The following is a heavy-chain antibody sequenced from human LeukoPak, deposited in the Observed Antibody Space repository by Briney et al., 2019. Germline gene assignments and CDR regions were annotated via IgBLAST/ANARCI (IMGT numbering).Heavy chain of an antibody. V-gene: IGHV4-4*07. J-gene: IGHJ4*02. CDR1: GSSISNYY. CDR3: ARSMSSSYYY. CDR2: IYSSGST. Sequence: SETLSLTCIVSGSSISNYYWSWIRQPAGKGLEWIGRIYSSGSTNYNPSLKSRVTISVDTSKNQFSLKLSSVTAADTAVYYCARSMSSSYYYWGQGTLVTVSS. D-gene: IGHD6-13*01.